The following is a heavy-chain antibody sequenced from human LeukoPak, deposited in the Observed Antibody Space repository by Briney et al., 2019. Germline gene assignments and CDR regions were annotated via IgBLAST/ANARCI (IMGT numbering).Heavy chain of an antibody. CDR1: GGSISSGGYY. CDR2: IYYSGST. J-gene: IGHJ4*02. Sequence: PSETLSLTCTVSGGSISSGGYYWSWIRQHPGKGLEWIGYIYYSGSTYYNPSLKSRVTISVDTSKNQFSLKLSSVTAADTAVYYCARIAIYGDYADYWGQGTLVTVSS. V-gene: IGHV4-31*03. CDR3: ARIAIYGDYADY. D-gene: IGHD4-17*01.